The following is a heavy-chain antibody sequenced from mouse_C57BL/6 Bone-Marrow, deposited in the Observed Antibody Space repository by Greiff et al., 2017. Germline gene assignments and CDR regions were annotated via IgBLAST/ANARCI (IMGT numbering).Heavy chain of an antibody. CDR2: IYPRSGNT. J-gene: IGHJ2*01. D-gene: IGHD1-1*01. V-gene: IGHV1-81*01. CDR1: GYTFTSYG. CDR3: AIISNEDYFDY. Sequence: VQLQQSGAELARPGASVKLSCKASGYTFTSYGISWVKQRTGQGLEWIGEIYPRSGNTYYNEKFKGKATLTADKSSSTAYMELRSLTSEDSAVYFCAIISNEDYFDYWGQGTTLTVSS.